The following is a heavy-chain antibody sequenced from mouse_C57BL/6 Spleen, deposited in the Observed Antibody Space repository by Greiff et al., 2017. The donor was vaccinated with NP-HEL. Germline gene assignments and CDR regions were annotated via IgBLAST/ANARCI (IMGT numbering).Heavy chain of an antibody. D-gene: IGHD2-5*01. CDR1: GYTFTSYD. CDR2: IYPRDGST. J-gene: IGHJ4*01. CDR3: ARSNSNAYYAMDY. V-gene: IGHV1-85*01. Sequence: VKLMESGPELVKPGASVKLSCKASGYTFTSYDINWVKQRPGQGLEWIGWIYPRDGSTKYNEKFKGKATLTVDTSSSTAYMELHSLTSEDSAVYFCARSNSNAYYAMDYWGQGTSVTVSS.